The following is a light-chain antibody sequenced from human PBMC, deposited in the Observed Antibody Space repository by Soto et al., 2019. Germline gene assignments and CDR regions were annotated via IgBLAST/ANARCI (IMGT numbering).Light chain of an antibody. CDR3: QQYGSSPPSIT. CDR2: GAS. J-gene: IGKJ5*01. CDR1: QSVSSSY. Sequence: EIIMTQSPATLSVSPGERVTLSCRASQSVSSSYLAWYQQKPGQAPRLLIYGASSRATGIPDRFSGSGSGTDFTLTISRLEPEDFAVYYCQQYGSSPPSITFGQGTRLEIK. V-gene: IGKV3-20*01.